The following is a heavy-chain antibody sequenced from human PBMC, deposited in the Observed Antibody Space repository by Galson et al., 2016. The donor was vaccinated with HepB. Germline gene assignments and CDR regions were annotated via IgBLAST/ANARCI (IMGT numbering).Heavy chain of an antibody. CDR3: ATKNSPSGGVFDY. J-gene: IGHJ4*02. CDR2: INGNGGST. CDR1: AFTFSRHT. V-gene: IGHV3-23*01. D-gene: IGHD6-6*01. Sequence: SLRLSCAASAFTFSRHTMSWVRRAPGKGLEWVSTINGNGGSTYYADSVKGRFTISRDNSKNTLYLQMDSLRAEDTAVYFCATKNSPSGGVFDYWGQGTLVTVSS.